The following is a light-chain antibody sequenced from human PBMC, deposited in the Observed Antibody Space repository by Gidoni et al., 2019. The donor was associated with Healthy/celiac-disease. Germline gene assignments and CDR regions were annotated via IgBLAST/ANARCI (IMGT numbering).Light chain of an antibody. Sequence: DIQMTQSPSSLSASVGDRVTITCQASQDISNYLNWYQQKPGKAPKLLIYDASNLETGVPSRFSGSGPGTDFTFTISSLQPEDIATYYCQQYDNLPLTFGGGIKVEIK. CDR2: DAS. J-gene: IGKJ4*01. V-gene: IGKV1-33*01. CDR1: QDISNY. CDR3: QQYDNLPLT.